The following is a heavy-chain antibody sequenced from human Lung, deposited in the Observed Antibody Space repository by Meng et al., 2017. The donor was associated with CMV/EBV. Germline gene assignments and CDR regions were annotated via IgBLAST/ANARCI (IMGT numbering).Heavy chain of an antibody. Sequence: VRLVPYGAEVKKPGASVKVSCKASGYTFTSYDINWVRQGTGQGLEWMGWMNPNRGTTGYAQKFQGRVTMTRNISKSTAYMDLSSLRSEDTAVYYCATGVADFEYWGQGTLVTVSS. CDR3: ATGVADFEY. J-gene: IGHJ4*02. D-gene: IGHD6-19*01. V-gene: IGHV1-8*01. CDR2: MNPNRGTT. CDR1: GYTFTSYD.